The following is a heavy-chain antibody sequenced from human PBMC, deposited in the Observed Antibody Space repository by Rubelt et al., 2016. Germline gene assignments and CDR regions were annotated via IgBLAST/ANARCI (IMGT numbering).Heavy chain of an antibody. CDR3: ARDPGYCSGGSCRAFYYYGMDV. V-gene: IGHV3-33*01. Sequence: GGVVQPGRSLRLSCAASGFTFSSYGMHWVRQAPGTGLEWVAAIWYDGSNKYYADSVKGRFTISRDNSKNTLYLQMNSLRAEDTSVYYCARDPGYCSGGSCRAFYYYGMDVWGQGTTVTVSS. CDR1: GFTFSSYG. J-gene: IGHJ6*02. D-gene: IGHD2-15*01. CDR2: IWYDGSNK.